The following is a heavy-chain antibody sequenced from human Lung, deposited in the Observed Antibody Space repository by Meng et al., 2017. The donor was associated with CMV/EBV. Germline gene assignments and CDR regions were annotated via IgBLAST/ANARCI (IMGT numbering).Heavy chain of an antibody. D-gene: IGHD2-2*01. V-gene: IGHV4-59*01. CDR2: IYNDGGST. CDR1: GVSINSYF. J-gene: IGHJ4*02. Sequence: SETLSLXCSVPGVSINSYFWTWVRQPPGKGLEWIGHIYNDGGSTDYNPSLNSRVTLSSDTSRNQVSLRVTSVTAADTAAYYCATVYCSSYKICYPDSWGQGTXVTVSS. CDR3: ATVYCSSYKICYPDS.